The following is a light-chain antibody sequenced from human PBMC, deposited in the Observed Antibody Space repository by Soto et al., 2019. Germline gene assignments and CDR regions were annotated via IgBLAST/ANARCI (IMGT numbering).Light chain of an antibody. V-gene: IGLV1-47*02. CDR3: AAWDDSLSGWV. J-gene: IGLJ3*02. Sequence: QLVLTQPPSASGTPGQRVTISCSGSSSNIGSNYVYWYQQLPGTAPKLLIYSNNQRPSGVPDRFSGSKSGTSASLAISRLRSEDEADYYCAAWDDSLSGWVFGGGTKVTVL. CDR2: SNN. CDR1: SSNIGSNY.